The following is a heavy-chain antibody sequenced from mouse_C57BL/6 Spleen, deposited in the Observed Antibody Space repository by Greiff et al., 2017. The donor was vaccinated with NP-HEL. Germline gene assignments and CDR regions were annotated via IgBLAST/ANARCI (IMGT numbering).Heavy chain of an antibody. CDR1: GYSFTSYY. V-gene: IGHV1-66*01. CDR2: IYPGSGNT. D-gene: IGHD2-12*01. J-gene: IGHJ2*01. CDR3: ARPYYITTGYFDY. Sequence: VQLQESGPELVKPGASVKISCKASGYSFTSYYIHWVKQRPGQGLEWIGWIYPGSGNTKYNEKFKGKATLTADTSSSTAYMQLSSLTSEDSAVYYWARPYYITTGYFDYWGQGTTLTVSS.